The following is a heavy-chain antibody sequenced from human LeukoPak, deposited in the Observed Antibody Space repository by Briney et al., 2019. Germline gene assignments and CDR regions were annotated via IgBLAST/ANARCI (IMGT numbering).Heavy chain of an antibody. Sequence: PGRSLRLSCAASGFTFSSYAMHCVRQAPGKGLEWVAVISYDGSNKYYADSVKGRFTISRDNSKNTLYLQMGSLRAEDMAVYYCARSPGYCSSTSCPPRFIAYCGQASLVTVSS. V-gene: IGHV3-30*14. D-gene: IGHD2-2*01. CDR1: GFTFSSYA. J-gene: IGHJ4*01. CDR2: ISYDGSNK. CDR3: ARSPGYCSSTSCPPRFIAY.